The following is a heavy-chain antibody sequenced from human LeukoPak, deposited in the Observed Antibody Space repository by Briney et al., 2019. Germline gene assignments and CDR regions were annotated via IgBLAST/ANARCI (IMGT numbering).Heavy chain of an antibody. V-gene: IGHV3-7*01. Sequence: GGSLRLSCAASGFTFSSSWMSWVRQAPGKGLEWVADIDQDGSAKNYVDSVKGRFTISRDNAKNSLYLQMNSLRAEDTAVYYCAREHSTNWYEDYFDYWGQGTLVTVSS. CDR1: GFTFSSSW. D-gene: IGHD6-13*01. CDR2: IDQDGSAK. J-gene: IGHJ4*02. CDR3: AREHSTNWYEDYFDY.